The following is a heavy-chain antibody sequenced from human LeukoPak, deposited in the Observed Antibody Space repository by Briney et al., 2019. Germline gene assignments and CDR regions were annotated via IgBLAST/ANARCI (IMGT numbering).Heavy chain of an antibody. Sequence: ASVKVSCKASGYTFTGYYMHWVRQAPGQGLEWMGWINPNSGGTNYAQKFQGRVTMTRDTSISTAYMELSRLRSEDMAVYYCARSVGATAFDIWGQGTMVTVSS. J-gene: IGHJ3*02. CDR2: INPNSGGT. V-gene: IGHV1-2*02. D-gene: IGHD1-26*01. CDR1: GYTFTGYY. CDR3: ARSVGATAFDI.